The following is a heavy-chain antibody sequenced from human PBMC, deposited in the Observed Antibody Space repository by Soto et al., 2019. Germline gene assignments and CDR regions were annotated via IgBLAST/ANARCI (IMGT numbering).Heavy chain of an antibody. CDR3: AAHVVVVAATRGWLDP. D-gene: IGHD2-15*01. Sequence: GGSLRLSCAASGFTFSSYSMNWVRQAPGKGLEWVSSISSSSSYIYYADSVKGRFTISRDNAKNSLYLQMNSLRAEDTAVYYCAAHVVVVAATRGWLDPWGQGTMVTVYS. V-gene: IGHV3-21*01. CDR2: ISSSSSYI. CDR1: GFTFSSYS. J-gene: IGHJ5*02.